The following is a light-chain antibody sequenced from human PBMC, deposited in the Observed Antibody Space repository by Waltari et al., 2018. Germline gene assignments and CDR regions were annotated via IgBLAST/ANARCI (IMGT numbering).Light chain of an antibody. J-gene: IGLJ2*01. CDR1: SSDVGSSDY. V-gene: IGLV2-8*01. CDR3: SSNAGINNFV. Sequence: QSALTQPPSASGSPGQTVTISCAGTSSDVGSSDYVSWYQKHPGQAPKLLIYHFTQRPPGVPDRFSGSKSGNTASLTVSGLQAEDEADYYCSSNAGINNFVFGGGTKLTAL. CDR2: HFT.